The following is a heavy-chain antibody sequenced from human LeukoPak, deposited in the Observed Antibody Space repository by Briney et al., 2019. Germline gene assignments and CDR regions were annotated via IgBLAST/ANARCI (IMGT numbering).Heavy chain of an antibody. CDR3: ATLGITGTPGMRDY. CDR2: FDPEDGET. Sequence: GASVKVSCKVSGYTLTELSIHWVRQAPGKGLEWMGGFDPEDGETIYAQKFQGRVTMTEDTSTDTAYVELSSLRSEDTAVYYCATLGITGTPGMRDYWGQGTLVTVSS. V-gene: IGHV1-24*01. J-gene: IGHJ4*02. CDR1: GYTLTELS. D-gene: IGHD1-20*01.